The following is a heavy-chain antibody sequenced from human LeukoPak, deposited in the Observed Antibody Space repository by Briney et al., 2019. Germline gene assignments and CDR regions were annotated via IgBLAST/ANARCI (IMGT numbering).Heavy chain of an antibody. CDR1: GGSISSGGYS. V-gene: IGHV4-30-2*01. Sequence: SQTLSLTCAVSGGSISSGGYSWSWIRQPPGKGLEWIGYIYHSGSTYYNPSLKSRVTISVDRSKNQFSLKLSSVTAADTAVYYCARGAAVIDYWGQGTLVTVSS. CDR3: ARGAAVIDY. J-gene: IGHJ4*02. D-gene: IGHD6-13*01. CDR2: IYHSGST.